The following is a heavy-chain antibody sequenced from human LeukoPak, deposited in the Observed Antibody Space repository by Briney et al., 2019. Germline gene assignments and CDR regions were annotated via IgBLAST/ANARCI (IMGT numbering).Heavy chain of an antibody. CDR3: TRDSRGGDCYSFDY. J-gene: IGHJ4*02. CDR2: IRSKAYGGTT. D-gene: IGHD2-21*02. Sequence: GGSLRLSCTASGFTFGDYAMSWFRQAPGKGLEWVGFIRSKAYGGTTEYAASVKGRFTISRDDSKSIAYLQMNSLKTEDTAVYHCTRDSRGGDCYSFDYWGQGTLVTVSS. V-gene: IGHV3-49*03. CDR1: GFTFGDYA.